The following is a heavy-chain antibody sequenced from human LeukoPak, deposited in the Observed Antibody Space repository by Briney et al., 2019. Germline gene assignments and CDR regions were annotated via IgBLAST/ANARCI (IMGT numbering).Heavy chain of an antibody. V-gene: IGHV3-21*01. D-gene: IGHD5-24*01. CDR2: VSSTGSNT. J-gene: IGHJ4*02. CDR1: GFTFSGYA. Sequence: GGSLRLSCAASGFTFSGYAMNWVRQAPGKGLEWVSSVSSTGSNTYYADSVKGRFTISRDSAKNSVYLQMYSLRPKDTAMYYCARGRDGYPYNFWGQGTLVTVSS. CDR3: ARGRDGYPYNF.